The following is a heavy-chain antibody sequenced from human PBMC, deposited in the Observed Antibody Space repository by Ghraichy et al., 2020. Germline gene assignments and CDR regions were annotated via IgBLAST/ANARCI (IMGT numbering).Heavy chain of an antibody. CDR3: AKGIAAGTTTISYYYNGMDV. D-gene: IGHD6-13*01. V-gene: IGHV3-23*01. J-gene: IGHJ6*02. Sequence: GESLNISCAASGFTFSSYVMSWVRQAPRKGLEWVSGISGSGGDTYYADSVKGRFTISRDNSKNTLYLQMNSLRAEDTAVYYCAKGIAAGTTTISYYYNGMDVWGQGPTFTVSS. CDR2: ISGSGGDT. CDR1: GFTFSSYV.